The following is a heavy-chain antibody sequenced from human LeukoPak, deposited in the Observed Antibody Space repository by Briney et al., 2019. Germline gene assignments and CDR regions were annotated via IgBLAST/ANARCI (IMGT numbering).Heavy chain of an antibody. J-gene: IGHJ6*02. CDR1: GYTFTSYD. D-gene: IGHD3-22*01. V-gene: IGHV1-8*01. CDR3: ARVGSYYYDSSGYYYYYGMDV. CDR2: MNPNSGNT. Sequence: GASVKVSCKASGYTFTSYDINWVRQATGQGLEWMGWMNPNSGNTGYAQKFQGRVTMTRNTSISTAYMELSSLRSEDTAVYYCARVGSYYYDSSGYYYYYGMDVWGQGTTVTVSS.